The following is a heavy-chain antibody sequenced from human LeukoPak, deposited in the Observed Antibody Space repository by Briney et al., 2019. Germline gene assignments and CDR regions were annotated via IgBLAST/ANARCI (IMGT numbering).Heavy chain of an antibody. CDR2: IYYSGST. Sequence: SETLSLTCTVSGRSFSTYYWSWIRQPTGKGLEWIVYIYYSGSTNYHPSLKSRVTISVDTSKNQFSLKLSSVTAADTAVYYCARGGTRVAGFDYWGPGTLVTVSS. CDR1: GRSFSTYY. V-gene: IGHV4-59*01. D-gene: IGHD6-19*01. CDR3: ARGGTRVAGFDY. J-gene: IGHJ4*02.